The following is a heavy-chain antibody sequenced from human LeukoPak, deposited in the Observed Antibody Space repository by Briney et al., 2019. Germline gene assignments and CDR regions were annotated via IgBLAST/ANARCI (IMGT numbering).Heavy chain of an antibody. Sequence: GGSLRLSCAASGFTVSSNYMSWVRQAPGKGLEWVSVIYSGGSTYYADSVKGRFTISRDNSKSTLYLQMNSLRAEDTAVYYCARGRVRGVISPFDYWGQGTLVTVSS. V-gene: IGHV3-53*01. CDR1: GFTVSSNY. D-gene: IGHD3-10*01. CDR3: ARGRVRGVISPFDY. J-gene: IGHJ4*02. CDR2: IYSGGST.